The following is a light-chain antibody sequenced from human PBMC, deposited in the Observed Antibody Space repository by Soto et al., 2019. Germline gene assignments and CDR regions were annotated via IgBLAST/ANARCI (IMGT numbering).Light chain of an antibody. CDR3: QQSYSSPPT. J-gene: IGKJ1*01. CDR2: HAS. Sequence: DLQMTQSPSTLSASVGDRVTITCRASQSISEWLAWYQQKPGRAPKLLIYHASRLQSGVPSRFSGSRSGPDFTLTISSLQPEDFATYYCQQSYSSPPTFGQGTKVDIK. V-gene: IGKV1-39*01. CDR1: QSISEW.